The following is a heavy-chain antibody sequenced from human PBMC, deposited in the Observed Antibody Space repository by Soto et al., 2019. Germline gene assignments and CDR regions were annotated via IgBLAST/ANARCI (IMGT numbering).Heavy chain of an antibody. J-gene: IGHJ4*02. V-gene: IGHV3-23*01. CDR2: ISGSGGST. CDR3: AKAYRPYSGELFLFDY. D-gene: IGHD3-10*01. Sequence: GGSLRLSCAASGFTFSSYAMSWVRQAPGKGLEWVSAISGSGGSTYYADSVKGRFTISRDNSKNPMYLQMNSLSAEDTAVYYCAKAYRPYSGELFLFDYWGQGTLVTVSS. CDR1: GFTFSSYA.